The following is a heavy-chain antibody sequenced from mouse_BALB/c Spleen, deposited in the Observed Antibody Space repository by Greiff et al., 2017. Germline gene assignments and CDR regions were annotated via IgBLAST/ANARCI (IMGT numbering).Heavy chain of an antibody. CDR1: GFTFSSFG. J-gene: IGHJ4*01. V-gene: IGHV5-17*02. CDR3: ARRRYGNCDIDYAMDY. Sequence: EVMLVESGGGLVQPGGSRKLSCAASGFTFSSFGMHWVRQAPEKGLEWVAYISSGSSTIYYADTVKGRFTISRDNPKNTLFLQMTSLRSEDTAMYYCARRRYGNCDIDYAMDYWGQGTSVTVSS. D-gene: IGHD2-10*02. CDR2: ISSGSSTI.